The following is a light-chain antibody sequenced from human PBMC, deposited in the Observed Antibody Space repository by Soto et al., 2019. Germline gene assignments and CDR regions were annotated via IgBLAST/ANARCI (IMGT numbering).Light chain of an antibody. CDR1: SSNIGDNI. Sequence: QAVVTQPPSASGAPGQRVTISCSGSSSNIGDNIVNWYQQVPGSAPKLVIYSSDHRPSGVPDRFSGSKSGTSASLTLSGLQSEDEANYYCAAWDGSLGVVFGGGTKLTVL. CDR2: SSD. CDR3: AAWDGSLGVV. J-gene: IGLJ2*01. V-gene: IGLV1-44*01.